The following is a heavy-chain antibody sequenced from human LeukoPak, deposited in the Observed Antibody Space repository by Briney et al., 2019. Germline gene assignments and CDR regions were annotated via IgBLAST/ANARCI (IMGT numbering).Heavy chain of an antibody. V-gene: IGHV3-7*01. J-gene: IGHJ5*02. CDR2: IKQDGSEK. CDR1: GFTFSSYW. CDR3: ARDMPPGVVVVTAPGWFDP. D-gene: IGHD2-21*02. Sequence: GGSLRLSCAASGFTFSSYWMSWVRQAPGKGLEWVANIKQDGSEKYYVDSVKGRFTISRDNAKNLLYLQMNSLRAEDTAVYYCARDMPPGVVVVTAPGWFDPWGQGTLVTVSS.